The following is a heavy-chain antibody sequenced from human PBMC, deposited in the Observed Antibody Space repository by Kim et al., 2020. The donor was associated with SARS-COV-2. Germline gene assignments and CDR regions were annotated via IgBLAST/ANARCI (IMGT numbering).Heavy chain of an antibody. V-gene: IGHV3-23*01. D-gene: IGHD2-2*01. CDR1: GFTFSSYA. Sequence: GGSLRLSCAASGFTFSSYAMSWVRQAPGKGLEWVSAISGSGGSTYYADSVKGRFTISRDNSKNTLYLQMNSLRAEDTAVYYCAISRLVVPAAIPRLLFDCWGQGTLVTVSS. CDR3: AISRLVVPAAIPRLLFDC. J-gene: IGHJ4*02. CDR2: ISGSGGST.